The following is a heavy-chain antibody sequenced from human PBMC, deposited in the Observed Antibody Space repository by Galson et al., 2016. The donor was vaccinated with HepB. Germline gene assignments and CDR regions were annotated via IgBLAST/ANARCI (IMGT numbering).Heavy chain of an antibody. CDR1: GFTYTSYC. V-gene: IGHV3-30*18. J-gene: IGHJ6*02. CDR2: ISYDGSNK. CDR3: AKRAYYGSGRNGGGMDV. D-gene: IGHD3-10*01. Sequence: SLRLSCAASGFTYTSYCMHWVRQAPGKGLEWVAAISYDGSNKYYADSVKGRFTISRGNSNNRLYLQMNSLRAEDTAVYYCAKRAYYGSGRNGGGMDVWGQGTTVTVSS.